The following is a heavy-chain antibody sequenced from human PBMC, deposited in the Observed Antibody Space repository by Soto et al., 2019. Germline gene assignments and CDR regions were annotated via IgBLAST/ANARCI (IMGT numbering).Heavy chain of an antibody. V-gene: IGHV4-4*02. Sequence: QVQLQESGPGLVKPWGTLSLICAVSGDSISSNHWWTWVRQPPGKGLEWIGEIYPSGITHYNPSLXXXAXXSVDTSKNQLSLKLISLTAADTAVYYCARDRDYVLTGYYNIWGQGTLVTVSS. CDR1: GDSISSNHW. D-gene: IGHD3-9*01. J-gene: IGHJ4*02. CDR3: ARDRDYVLTGYYNI. CDR2: IYPSGIT.